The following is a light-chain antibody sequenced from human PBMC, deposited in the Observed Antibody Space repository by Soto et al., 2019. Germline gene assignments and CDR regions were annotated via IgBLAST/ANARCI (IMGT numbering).Light chain of an antibody. Sequence: QSVLTQPASVSGSPGQSITISCVGTSSDVGRYTYVSWYQQYPGKAPKLIIYDVYNRPSGVSNRFSGSKSGNMASLTISGLQAEDEADYYCTSYTSASTPYAFGSGTKVTVL. CDR1: SSDVGRYTY. CDR2: DVY. J-gene: IGLJ1*01. CDR3: TSYTSASTPYA. V-gene: IGLV2-14*01.